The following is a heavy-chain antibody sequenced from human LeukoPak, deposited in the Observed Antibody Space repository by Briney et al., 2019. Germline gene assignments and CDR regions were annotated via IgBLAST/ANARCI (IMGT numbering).Heavy chain of an antibody. CDR3: AREDYCGGDCHTPAEYFRH. D-gene: IGHD2-21*01. Sequence: SQTLSLTCTVSGGSISSGSYYWSWIRQPAGKGLEWIGRIYTSGSTNYNPSLKSRVTISVDTSKNQFSLKLSSVTAADTAVYYRAREDYCGGDCHTPAEYFRHWGQGTLVTVSS. CDR1: GGSISSGSYY. CDR2: IYTSGST. V-gene: IGHV4-61*02. J-gene: IGHJ1*01.